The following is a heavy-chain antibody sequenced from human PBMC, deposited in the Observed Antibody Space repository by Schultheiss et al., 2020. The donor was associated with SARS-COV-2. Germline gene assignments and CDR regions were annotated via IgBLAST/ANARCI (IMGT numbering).Heavy chain of an antibody. J-gene: IGHJ4*02. V-gene: IGHV1-18*01. CDR1: GYIFTSYS. Sequence: ASVKVSCKTSGYIFTSYSVSWVRQAPGQGLEWMGWISAYYGHTSYAQKFQGRITMTTDTSARTAYMELRSLRSDDTAVYYCARDYGYYGEGTCYSDYWGQGTLVTVSS. D-gene: IGHD2-15*01. CDR3: ARDYGYYGEGTCYSDY. CDR2: ISAYYGHT.